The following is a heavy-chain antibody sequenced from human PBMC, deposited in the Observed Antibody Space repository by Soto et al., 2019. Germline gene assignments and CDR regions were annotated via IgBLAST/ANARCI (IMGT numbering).Heavy chain of an antibody. D-gene: IGHD3-3*01. Sequence: GASVKVSCKASGYTFTSYAMNWVRQAPGQGLEWMGWINTNAGNPTYAQGFTGRFVFSLDTSVSTAYLQICSLKAEDTAVYYCARERKKPTPRWYDFWSGQTDLNYYYYYGMDVWGQGTTVTVSS. CDR2: INTNAGNP. CDR3: ARERKKPTPRWYDFWSGQTDLNYYYYYGMDV. J-gene: IGHJ6*02. CDR1: GYTFTSYA. V-gene: IGHV7-4-1*01.